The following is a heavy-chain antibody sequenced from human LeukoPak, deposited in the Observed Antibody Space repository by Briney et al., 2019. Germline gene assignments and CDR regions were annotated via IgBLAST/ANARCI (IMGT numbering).Heavy chain of an antibody. CDR1: GGSLSSNNYY. Sequence: PSETLSLTCTVSGGSLSSNNYYWGWIRQSPGKGLEWIGSIYYSGSTYYNPSLKSRVTMSVDTSENQFSLKLSSVTAADTTIYYCARHGGYSSGWYVGWPYIGFDYWGQGTLVTVSS. V-gene: IGHV4-39*01. J-gene: IGHJ4*02. D-gene: IGHD6-13*01. CDR2: IYYSGST. CDR3: ARHGGYSSGWYVGWPYIGFDY.